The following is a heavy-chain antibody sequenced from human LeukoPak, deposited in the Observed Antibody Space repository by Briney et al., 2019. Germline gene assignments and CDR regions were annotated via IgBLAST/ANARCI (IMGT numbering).Heavy chain of an antibody. CDR1: GFTFSSYA. CDR2: ISSSSSYI. J-gene: IGHJ4*02. V-gene: IGHV3-21*01. D-gene: IGHD5-18*01. CDR3: AREGDTAMVTVDY. Sequence: PGGSLRLSCAASGFTFSSYAMNWVRQAPGKGLVWVSSISSSSSYIYYADSVKGRFTISRDNAKNSLYLQMNSLRAEDTAVYYCAREGDTAMVTVDYWGQGTLVTVSS.